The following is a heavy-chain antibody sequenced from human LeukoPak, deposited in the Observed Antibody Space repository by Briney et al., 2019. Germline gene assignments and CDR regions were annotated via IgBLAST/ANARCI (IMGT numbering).Heavy chain of an antibody. J-gene: IGHJ4*02. Sequence: SGPTLVKPTQTLTLTCTFSGFSLSTSGVGVGWIRQPPGKALEWLALIYWDDDKRYSPSLKSRLTITKDTSKNQVVLTMTNMDPVDTATYYCAHSGGSGSYYTTPFDYWGQGTLVTVSS. CDR1: GFSLSTSGVG. V-gene: IGHV2-5*02. D-gene: IGHD3-10*01. CDR3: AHSGGSGSYYTTPFDY. CDR2: IYWDDDK.